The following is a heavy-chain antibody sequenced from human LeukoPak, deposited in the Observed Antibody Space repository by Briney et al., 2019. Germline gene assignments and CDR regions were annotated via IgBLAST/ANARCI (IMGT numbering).Heavy chain of an antibody. CDR3: ARRVVDFWSGYGAMDV. J-gene: IGHJ6*02. D-gene: IGHD3-3*01. CDR2: ISSSSSYI. V-gene: IGHV3-21*01. CDR1: GFTFSSYS. Sequence: GGSLRLSCAASGFTFSSYSMNWVRQAPGKGLEWVSSISSSSSYIYYADSVKGRFTISRDNAKNSLYLQMNSLRAEDTAVYYCARRVVDFWSGYGAMDVWGQGTTVTVSS.